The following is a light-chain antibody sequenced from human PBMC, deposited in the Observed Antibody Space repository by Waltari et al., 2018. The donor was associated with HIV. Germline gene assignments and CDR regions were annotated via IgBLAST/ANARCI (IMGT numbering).Light chain of an antibody. CDR1: ALPKQY. CDR3: QSADSSGTYRL. CDR2: KDN. Sequence: SYELTQPPSVSVSPGQTARITCSGDALPKQYAYWYQQKPGQATILVIYKDNERPSGIPERFSGSTSGTTVTLTISGVQAEDEADYYCQSADSSGTYRLFGGGTKLSVL. J-gene: IGLJ2*01. V-gene: IGLV3-25*03.